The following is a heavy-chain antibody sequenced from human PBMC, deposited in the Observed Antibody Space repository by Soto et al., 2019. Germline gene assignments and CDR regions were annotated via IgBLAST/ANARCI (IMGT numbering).Heavy chain of an antibody. CDR2: IYYSGST. D-gene: IGHD1-26*01. Sequence: QVQLQESGPGLVKPSETLSLTCTVSGGSVSSGSYYWSWIRQPPGKGQEWIGYIYYSGSTKYNPSLKSRVTISVDTSKNQFSLKLSSVTAADTAVYYCARAGLGDGSDYWGQGTLVTVSS. V-gene: IGHV4-61*01. J-gene: IGHJ4*02. CDR3: ARAGLGDGSDY. CDR1: GGSVSSGSYY.